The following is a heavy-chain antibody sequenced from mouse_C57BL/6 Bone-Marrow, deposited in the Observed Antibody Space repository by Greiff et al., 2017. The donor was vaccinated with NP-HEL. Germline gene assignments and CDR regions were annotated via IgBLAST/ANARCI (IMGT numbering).Heavy chain of an antibody. V-gene: IGHV5-15*01. J-gene: IGHJ4*01. CDR3: ARQAYYYGSSSPYAMDY. CDR2: ISNLAYSI. Sequence: EVKVVESGGGLVQPGGSLKLSCAASGFTFSDYGMAWVRQAPRKGPEWVAFISNLAYSIYYADTVTGRFTISRENAKNTLYLEMSSLRSEDTAMYYCARQAYYYGSSSPYAMDYWGQGTSVTVSS. D-gene: IGHD1-1*01. CDR1: GFTFSDYG.